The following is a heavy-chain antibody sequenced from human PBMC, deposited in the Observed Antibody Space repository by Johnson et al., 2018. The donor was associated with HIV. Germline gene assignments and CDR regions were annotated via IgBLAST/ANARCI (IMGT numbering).Heavy chain of an antibody. CDR2: ISGSGGST. CDR3: AKDEALGWELDPDALDI. Sequence: VQLVESGGGLVQPGGSLRLSCAASGFTFSSYAMSWVRQAPGKGLEWVSAISGSGGSTYYADSVKGRFTISRDNSKNTLYLQMNSLRAEDTAVYYCAKDEALGWELDPDALDIWGQGTMVTVSS. CDR1: GFTFSSYA. J-gene: IGHJ3*02. V-gene: IGHV3-23*04. D-gene: IGHD1-26*01.